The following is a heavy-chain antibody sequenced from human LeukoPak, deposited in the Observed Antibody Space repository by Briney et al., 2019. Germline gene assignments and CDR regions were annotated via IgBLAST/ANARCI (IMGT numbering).Heavy chain of an antibody. CDR2: IYYSGST. Sequence: SETLSLTCTVSGGSISSSSYYWGWIRQPPGKGLEWIGSIYYSGSTYYNPSLKGRVTISVDTSKNQFSLKLSSVTAADTAVYYCASPYPPDYYYYYMDVWGKGTTVTVSS. CDR3: ASPYPPDYYYYYMDV. CDR1: GGSISSSSYY. J-gene: IGHJ6*03. V-gene: IGHV4-39*07.